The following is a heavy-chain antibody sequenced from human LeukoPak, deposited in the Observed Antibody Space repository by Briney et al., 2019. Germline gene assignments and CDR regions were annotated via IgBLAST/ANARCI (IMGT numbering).Heavy chain of an antibody. CDR3: ASIAARAYCYYMDV. CDR2: ISSSSSYI. J-gene: IGHJ6*03. V-gene: IGHV3-21*01. CDR1: GFTFSSYS. D-gene: IGHD6-6*01. Sequence: GGSLRLSCAASGFTFSSYSMNWVRQAPGKVLEWVSSISSSSSYIYYADSVKGRITISKDNAKNSLYLQMSSLRAEDTAVYYCASIAARAYCYYMDVWGKGTTVTVSS.